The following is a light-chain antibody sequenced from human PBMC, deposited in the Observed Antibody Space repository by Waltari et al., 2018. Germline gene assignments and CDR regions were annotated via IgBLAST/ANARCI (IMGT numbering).Light chain of an antibody. CDR1: SSDVGGYNS. CDR2: DVS. CDR3: SSQSSNDVVL. J-gene: IGLJ2*01. V-gene: IGLV2-14*03. Sequence: QSVLTQPASVSGSPGQSITISCTGTSSDVGGYNSVSWYQDHPGQAPKVIIYDVSNRPSGVSDRFSGSKSGNTASLTISGLQAEDEADYYCSSQSSNDVVLFGGGTKLTVL.